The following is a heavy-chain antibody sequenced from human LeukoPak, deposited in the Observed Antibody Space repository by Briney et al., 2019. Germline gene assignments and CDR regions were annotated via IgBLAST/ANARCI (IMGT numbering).Heavy chain of an antibody. CDR1: GGSISSSSYY. Sequence: SETLSLTCTVSGGSISSSSYYWGWIRQPPGKGLEWIGSIYYSGSTNYNPSLKTRATILVDTSKNQFSLKLSSVTAADTAVYYCARWGSNMAREKGDHWGQGTLVTVSS. CDR2: IYYSGST. CDR3: ARWGSNMAREKGDH. V-gene: IGHV4-39*07. J-gene: IGHJ4*02. D-gene: IGHD3-10*01.